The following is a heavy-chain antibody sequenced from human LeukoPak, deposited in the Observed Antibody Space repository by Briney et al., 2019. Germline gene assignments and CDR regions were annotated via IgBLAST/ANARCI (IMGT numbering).Heavy chain of an antibody. J-gene: IGHJ4*02. CDR3: AKDASGGYSVY. V-gene: IGHV3-9*01. Sequence: GGSLRLSCAASGFTFDDYAMHWVRQAPGKGLEWVSGISWNSGSMGYADSVKGRFTISRDNAKNSLYLQMNSLRAEDTALYYCAKDASGGYSVYWGQGTLVTVSS. CDR2: ISWNSGSM. CDR1: GFTFDDYA. D-gene: IGHD3-22*01.